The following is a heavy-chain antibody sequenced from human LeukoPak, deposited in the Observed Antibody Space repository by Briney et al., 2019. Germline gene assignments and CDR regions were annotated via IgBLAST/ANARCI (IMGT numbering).Heavy chain of an antibody. D-gene: IGHD2-21*01. Sequence: GGSLRLSCAASGFTFSSYGMHWVRQAPGKGLEWVAVISHDGSKIYYSDSVKGRFTISRDNSKNTLYLQMNSLRAEDTAVYYCAKDLYYYCGGDCYFDYWGQGTLVTVSS. CDR3: AKDLYYYCGGDCYFDY. V-gene: IGHV3-30*18. J-gene: IGHJ4*02. CDR2: ISHDGSKI. CDR1: GFTFSSYG.